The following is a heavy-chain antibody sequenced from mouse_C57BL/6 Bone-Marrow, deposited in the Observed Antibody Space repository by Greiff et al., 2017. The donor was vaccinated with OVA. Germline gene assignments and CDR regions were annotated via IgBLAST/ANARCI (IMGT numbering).Heavy chain of an antibody. CDR1: GFTFSSYA. J-gene: IGHJ2*01. CDR3: ARKRYDGYYVSYFDY. D-gene: IGHD2-3*01. Sequence: EVKLMESGGGLVKPGGSLKLSCAASGFTFSSYAMSWVRQTPEKRLEWVATISDGGSYTYYPANVTGRFTISRDNAKNNLYQQMSHLKSEDTAMYYWARKRYDGYYVSYFDYWGQGTTLTVSS. CDR2: ISDGGSYT. V-gene: IGHV5-4*03.